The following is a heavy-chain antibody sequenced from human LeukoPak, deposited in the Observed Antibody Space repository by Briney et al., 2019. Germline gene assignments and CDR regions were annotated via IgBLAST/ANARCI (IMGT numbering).Heavy chain of an antibody. V-gene: IGHV3-15*07. CDR2: VKNRGDGRTT. Sequence: GGSLRLSCVVSTFTKAWMNWVRQAPGKGLEWVGRVKNRGDGRTTDYAAPVKGRFIISRDDSKNTLYLQMNSLKTEDTAVYYCTTEPSSSFWGQGTLVTVSS. CDR3: TTEPSSSF. J-gene: IGHJ4*02. CDR1: TFTKAW. D-gene: IGHD6-6*01.